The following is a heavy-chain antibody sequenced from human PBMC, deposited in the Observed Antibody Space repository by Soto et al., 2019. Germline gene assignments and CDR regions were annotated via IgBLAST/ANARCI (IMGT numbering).Heavy chain of an antibody. J-gene: IGHJ6*02. D-gene: IGHD3-10*02. Sequence: GESLKISCMGSGYKVSTWHNFTSYWIAWVRQMPGEGLEWMGIIYPGDSDTRYSPSFQGQVTISADKSISTVYLQGRSLKATHTALYYCAAGGVRGIITRTRDYYGMDVWGQGTTVTVSS. CDR1: GYKVSTWHNFTSYW. V-gene: IGHV5-51*01. CDR3: AAGGVRGIITRTRDYYGMDV. CDR2: IYPGDSDT.